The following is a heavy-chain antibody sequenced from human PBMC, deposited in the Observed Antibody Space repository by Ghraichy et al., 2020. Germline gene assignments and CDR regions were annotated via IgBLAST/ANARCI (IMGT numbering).Heavy chain of an antibody. CDR1: GFTFSSYG. CDR3: AREEEDYDILTGYPHY. D-gene: IGHD3-9*01. Sequence: GESLNISCAASGFTFSSYGMHWVRQAPGKGLEWVAVIWYDGSNKYYADSGKGRFTISRDNSKNTLYLQMNSLRAEDTAVYYCAREEEDYDILTGYPHYWGQGTLVTVS. V-gene: IGHV3-33*01. J-gene: IGHJ4*02. CDR2: IWYDGSNK.